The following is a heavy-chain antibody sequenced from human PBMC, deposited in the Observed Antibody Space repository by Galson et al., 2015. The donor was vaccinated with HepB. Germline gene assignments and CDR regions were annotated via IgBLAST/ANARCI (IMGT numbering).Heavy chain of an antibody. CDR2: INPNSGDT. CDR1: GYTFTGYY. CDR3: AVTPKYYYDSSGYYY. J-gene: IGHJ4*02. Sequence: SVKVSCKASGYTFTGYYMHWVRQAPGQGLEWMGWINPNSGDTNYAQKFQGRVTMTRDTSISTAYMELSRLRSDDTAVYYCAVTPKYYYDSSGYYYWGQGTLVTVSS. V-gene: IGHV1-2*02. D-gene: IGHD3-22*01.